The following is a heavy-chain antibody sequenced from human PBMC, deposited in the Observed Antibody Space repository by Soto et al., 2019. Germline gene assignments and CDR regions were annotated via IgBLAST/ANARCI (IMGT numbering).Heavy chain of an antibody. CDR2: IYWDDDK. J-gene: IGHJ4*02. V-gene: IGHV2-5*02. Sequence: QITLKESGPTLVKPTQTLTLTCTFSGFPLRNSGVGVGWIRQPPGKALEWLALIYWDDDKRYSPSLKSRLTITKETSKHQVVLTMTNMDPVDTATYYCTHLTTGGFYFDYWGQGTLVTVSS. D-gene: IGHD4-17*01. CDR1: GFPLRNSGVG. CDR3: THLTTGGFYFDY.